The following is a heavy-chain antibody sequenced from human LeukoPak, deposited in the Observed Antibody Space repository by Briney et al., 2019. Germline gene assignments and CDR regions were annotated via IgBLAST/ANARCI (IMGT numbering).Heavy chain of an antibody. Sequence: PSETLSLTCAVSAGFTSSYYWSWIRQPPGKGLEWIGYIYYSGSTNYNPSLKSRVTISVDMSKNQFSLNLSSVTAADTAVYYCARYRRYSSTHYFDYWGQGILVTVSS. CDR3: ARYRRYSSTHYFDY. J-gene: IGHJ4*02. CDR1: AGFTSSYY. CDR2: IYYSGST. D-gene: IGHD6-13*01. V-gene: IGHV4-59*01.